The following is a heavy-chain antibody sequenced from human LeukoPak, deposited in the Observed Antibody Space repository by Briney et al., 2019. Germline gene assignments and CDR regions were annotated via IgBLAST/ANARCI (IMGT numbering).Heavy chain of an antibody. CDR2: INHSGST. CDR3: ARRREYCTSTSCSDVWFDP. J-gene: IGHJ5*02. Sequence: SETPSLPCAVYGGSFREYYWSWVTQPPRKGREWIGEINHSGSTNYNPSLKSRVTISVDTSKNQFSLKLSSVTAADTAVYYCARRREYCTSTSCSDVWFDPWGQGTLVTVSS. V-gene: IGHV4-34*01. CDR1: GGSFREYY. D-gene: IGHD2-2*01.